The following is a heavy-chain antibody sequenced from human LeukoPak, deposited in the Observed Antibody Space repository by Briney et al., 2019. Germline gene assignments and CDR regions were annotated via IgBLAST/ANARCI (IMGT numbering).Heavy chain of an antibody. CDR3: AKGGDILTGYYLYWYFDL. V-gene: IGHV3-23*01. CDR1: GFTFSAYA. D-gene: IGHD3-9*01. J-gene: IGHJ2*01. Sequence: GGSLRLSCAASGFTFSAYAMSWVRQAPGKGPEWVSAISRSGSSTDYADSVKGRFTISRDNSKNTLYLQMNSLRPEDTAVYYCAKGGDILTGYYLYWYFDLWGRGTLVTVSS. CDR2: ISRSGSST.